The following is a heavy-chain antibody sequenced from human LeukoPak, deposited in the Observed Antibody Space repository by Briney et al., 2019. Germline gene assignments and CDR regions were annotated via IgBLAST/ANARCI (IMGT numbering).Heavy chain of an antibody. CDR2: ISGSGGST. V-gene: IGHV3-23*01. CDR1: GFTFSSYA. D-gene: IGHD3-22*01. J-gene: IGHJ1*01. CDR3: AKWTTYYYDSSGYVVEYFQH. Sequence: GGSLRLSCAASGFTFSSYAMSWVRQAPGKGLEWVSAISGSGGSTYYADSVKGRFTISRDNSKNTLYLQMNSLRAEDTAAYYCAKWTTYYYDSSGYVVEYFQHWGQGTLVTVSS.